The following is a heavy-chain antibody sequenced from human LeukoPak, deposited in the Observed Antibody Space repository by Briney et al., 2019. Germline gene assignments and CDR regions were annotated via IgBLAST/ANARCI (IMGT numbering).Heavy chain of an antibody. J-gene: IGHJ4*02. CDR3: ARDLGKGGY. CDR1: GGSISSYY. Sequence: SETLSLTRTVSGGSISSYYWSWIRQPPGKGLEWIGYIYYSGSTNYNPSLKSRVTISVDTSKNQFSLKLSSVTAADTAVYYCARDLGKGGYWGQGTLVTVSS. V-gene: IGHV4-59*01. CDR2: IYYSGST. D-gene: IGHD3-16*01.